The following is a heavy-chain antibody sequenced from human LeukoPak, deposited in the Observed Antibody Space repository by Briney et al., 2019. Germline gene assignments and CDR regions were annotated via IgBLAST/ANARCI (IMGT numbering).Heavy chain of an antibody. D-gene: IGHD1/OR15-1a*01. V-gene: IGHV3-7*05. Sequence: GGSLTLSCAASGFTFSGSWMTWVRQAPGKGLEWVAHVKEDGSDKYYVDSVTGRFTISRDNTKNSLYLQMSSLRAEDTAVYYCATWNSDWEFAYWGQGTLVSVSS. CDR3: ATWNSDWEFAY. CDR2: VKEDGSDK. J-gene: IGHJ4*02. CDR1: GFTFSGSW.